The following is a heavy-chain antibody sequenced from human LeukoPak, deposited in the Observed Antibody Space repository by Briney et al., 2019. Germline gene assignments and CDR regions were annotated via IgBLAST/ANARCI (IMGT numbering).Heavy chain of an antibody. CDR1: GGSFSGYY. CDR2: INHSGST. V-gene: IGHV4-34*01. D-gene: IGHD2-2*01. Sequence: PSETLSLTCAVYGGSFSGYYWSWIRQPPGKGLEWIGEINHSGSTNYNPSLKSRVTISVDTSKNQFSLKLNSVTAADTAVYYCARGTETSAWLLQHWGQGTMVTVSS. J-gene: IGHJ1*01. CDR3: ARGTETSAWLLQH.